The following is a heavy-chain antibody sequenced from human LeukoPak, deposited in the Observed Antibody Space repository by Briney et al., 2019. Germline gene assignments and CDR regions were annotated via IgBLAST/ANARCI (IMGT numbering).Heavy chain of an antibody. CDR3: ARGRGYSSSSPGAFDP. V-gene: IGHV4-59*01. CDR2: IYYSGST. CDR1: GGSISSYY. J-gene: IGHJ5*02. D-gene: IGHD6-6*01. Sequence: SETLSLTCTVSGGSISSYYWSWIRQPPGKGLEWIGYIYYSGSTNYNPSLKSRVTISVDTSKNQFSLKLSSVTAADTAVYYCARGRGYSSSSPGAFDPWGQGTLVTVSS.